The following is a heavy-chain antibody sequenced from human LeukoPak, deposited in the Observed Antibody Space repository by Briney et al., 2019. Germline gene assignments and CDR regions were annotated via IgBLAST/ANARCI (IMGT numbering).Heavy chain of an antibody. D-gene: IGHD3-3*01. CDR1: GGSISSGGYY. CDR3: ARAGGFFSPFGY. CDR2: IYYSGST. J-gene: IGHJ4*02. Sequence: SGTLFLTCTVSGGSISSGGYYWSWIRQHPGKGLEWIGYIYYSGSTYYNPSLKSRVTISVDTSKNQFSLKLSSVTAADTAVYYCARAGGFFSPFGYWGQGTLVTVSS. V-gene: IGHV4-31*03.